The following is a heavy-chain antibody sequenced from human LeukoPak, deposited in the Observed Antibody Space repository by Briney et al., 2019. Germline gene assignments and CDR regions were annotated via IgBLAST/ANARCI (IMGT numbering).Heavy chain of an antibody. CDR3: ARVGFRGVITSFDF. CDR1: GDSISSSNW. CDR2: IHHSGST. J-gene: IGHJ4*02. V-gene: IGHV4-4*02. Sequence: NPSETLSLTCAVSGDSISSSNWWSWVRQSPVKGLEWIAEIHHSGSTNCNPSLKSRVTISVDKSQNQFSLQLSSVTAADTAVYYCARVGFRGVITSFDFWGQGTLVTVSS. D-gene: IGHD3-10*01.